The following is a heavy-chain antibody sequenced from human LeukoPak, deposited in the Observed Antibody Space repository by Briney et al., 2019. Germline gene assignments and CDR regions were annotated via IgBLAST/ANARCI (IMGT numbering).Heavy chain of an antibody. J-gene: IGHJ4*02. Sequence: SETLSLTCAVSGGSISSNNWWSWVRQPPGKGLEWIGEIYHSGSTKHNPSLNSRVTISLDKSKKQFSLKVSSVTAADTAVYYCARASHDYGDYSHFDYWGQGTLVTVSS. CDR1: GGSISSNNW. CDR3: ARASHDYGDYSHFDY. D-gene: IGHD4-17*01. V-gene: IGHV4-4*02. CDR2: IYHSGST.